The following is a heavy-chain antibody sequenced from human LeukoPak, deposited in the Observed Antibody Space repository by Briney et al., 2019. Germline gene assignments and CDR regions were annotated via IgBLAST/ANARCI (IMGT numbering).Heavy chain of an antibody. CDR3: ARAPLAFCSGGTCKRYFDY. Sequence: SETLSLTCTVSGDSISSGDYYWSWIRQPPWKGLEWVGYINHSGSTSSNPSLKSRVTMSVDTSKNQFSLKLSSVTAADTAVYYCARAPLAFCSGGTCKRYFDYWGQGTLVTVSS. D-gene: IGHD2-15*01. CDR1: GDSISSGDYY. CDR2: INHSGST. V-gene: IGHV4-30-4*01. J-gene: IGHJ4*02.